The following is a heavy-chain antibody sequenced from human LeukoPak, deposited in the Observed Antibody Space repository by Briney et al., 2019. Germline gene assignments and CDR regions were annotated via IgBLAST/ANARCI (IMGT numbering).Heavy chain of an antibody. D-gene: IGHD6-6*01. CDR3: ARVEYSSSSFDY. CDR2: IIPIFGTA. Sequence: ASVKVSCKASGGTFSSYAISWVRQAPGQGLEWMGGIIPIFGTANYAQKFQGRVTITADESTSTAYMELSSLRSEDTAVYYCARVEYSSSSFDYWGQGTLVTVSS. J-gene: IGHJ4*02. V-gene: IGHV1-69*13. CDR1: GGTFSSYA.